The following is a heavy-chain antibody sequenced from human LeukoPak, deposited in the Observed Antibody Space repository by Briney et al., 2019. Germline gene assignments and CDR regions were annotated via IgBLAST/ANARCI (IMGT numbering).Heavy chain of an antibody. V-gene: IGHV3-23*01. CDR2: ISGSGGST. Sequence: PGGSLRLSCAASGFTFSSYAMSWVRQAPGKGLEWVSAISGSGGSTYYADSVKGRFTISRDNSKNTLYLQMNSLRAEDTAVYYCAKDLMITFGGVIARPDAFDIWGQGTMVTVSS. CDR1: GFTFSSYA. J-gene: IGHJ3*02. CDR3: AKDLMITFGGVIARPDAFDI. D-gene: IGHD3-16*02.